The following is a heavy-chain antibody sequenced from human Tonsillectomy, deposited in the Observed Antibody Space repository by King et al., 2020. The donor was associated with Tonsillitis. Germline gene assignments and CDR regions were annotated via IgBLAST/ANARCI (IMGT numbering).Heavy chain of an antibody. D-gene: IGHD3-10*01. CDR3: TRSKVFIMVRGGYYYFGMDV. Sequence: VQLVESGGGLVQPGGSLRLSCAASGFTFSSYDMYWVRQGTGKGLEWVSAIGTAGDPYYPDSVKGRFTISRENAKNSLYLQMNSLRAGDTAVYYFTRSKVFIMVRGGYYYFGMDVWGQGTTVTVSS. CDR2: IGTAGDP. CDR1: GFTFSSYD. V-gene: IGHV3-13*05. J-gene: IGHJ6*02.